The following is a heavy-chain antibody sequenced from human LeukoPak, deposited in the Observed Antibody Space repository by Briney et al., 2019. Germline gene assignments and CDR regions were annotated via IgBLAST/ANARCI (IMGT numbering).Heavy chain of an antibody. CDR1: GGSFSGYY. J-gene: IGHJ5*02. CDR2: INHSGST. CDR3: ARGVAAAGTRWFDP. D-gene: IGHD6-13*01. Sequence: SETLSLTCAVYGGSFSGYYWSWIRQPPGKGLEWIGEINHSGSTNYNPSLKSRVTISVDTSKNQFSLKLSSVTAADTAVYYCARGVAAAGTRWFDPWGQGTLVIVSS. V-gene: IGHV4-34*01.